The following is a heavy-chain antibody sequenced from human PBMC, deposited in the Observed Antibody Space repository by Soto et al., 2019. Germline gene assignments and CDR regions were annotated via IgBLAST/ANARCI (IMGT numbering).Heavy chain of an antibody. CDR3: VKDMYEGSSGGSLDY. J-gene: IGHJ4*02. CDR2: ISGTRNII. D-gene: IGHD2-15*01. Sequence: EVQLVESGGGLVQPGRSLRLSCAASGFTFYDFAMHWVRQAPGKGLEWVSRISGTRNIIDYADSVKGRFIISRDNAKNSLYLQMNSLRPEDTAFYYCVKDMYEGSSGGSLDYWGQGTLVTVS. CDR1: GFTFYDFA. V-gene: IGHV3-9*01.